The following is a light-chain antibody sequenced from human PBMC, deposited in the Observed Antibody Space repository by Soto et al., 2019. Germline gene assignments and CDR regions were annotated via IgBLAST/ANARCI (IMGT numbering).Light chain of an antibody. Sequence: ENVLTQSPGTLSLSPGERATLSCRASQSVTSNFLAWYQQKPGQAPRLLIYGASTRAAGVPDRFSGSGSGTDFTLTITRLEPEDFAVYYCPQDGRSPLLYTFGQGTQLGVK. J-gene: IGKJ2*01. V-gene: IGKV3-20*01. CDR2: GAS. CDR3: PQDGRSPLLYT. CDR1: QSVTSNF.